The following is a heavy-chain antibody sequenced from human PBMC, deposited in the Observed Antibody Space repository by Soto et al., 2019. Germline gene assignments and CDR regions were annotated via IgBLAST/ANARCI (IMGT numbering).Heavy chain of an antibody. Sequence: QMQLVRSGAEVKKLGASVKVSCKASGYTFTSYQMHWLRQAPGQGLEWMGIINPSGGRITYAPRFQGRVMMTRDTSTNTVYMELRSLRSEDTAVYYCARDGPPTTTGVGPSYTMDVWGQGTTVTVS. CDR2: INPSGGRI. J-gene: IGHJ6*02. CDR1: GYTFTSYQ. V-gene: IGHV1-46*01. CDR3: ARDGPPTTTGVGPSYTMDV. D-gene: IGHD3-3*01.